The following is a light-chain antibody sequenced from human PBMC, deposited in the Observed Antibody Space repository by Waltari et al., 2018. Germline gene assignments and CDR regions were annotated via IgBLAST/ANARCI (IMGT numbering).Light chain of an antibody. V-gene: IGLV2-8*01. CDR2: EVS. CDR1: SSDIAGYKY. CDR3: SSYAGSNNLV. J-gene: IGLJ1*01. Sequence: QSALTQPPAASGSTGQSVTISCTGTSSDIAGYKYVSCYRQNPGKGPKLLFYEVSKRPSGVPNRFSGSKSGNTASLTVSGLQAEDEADYYCSSYAGSNNLVFGTGTKVTVL.